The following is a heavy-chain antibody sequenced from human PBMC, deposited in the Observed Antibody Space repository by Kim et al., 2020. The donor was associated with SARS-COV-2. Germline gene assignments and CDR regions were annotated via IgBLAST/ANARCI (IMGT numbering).Heavy chain of an antibody. J-gene: IGHJ4*02. Sequence: SYAQKCQGRVTMTRETSTSTVYMELSSLRSEDTAVYYCARDTAMVTFDYWGQGTLVTVSS. D-gene: IGHD5-18*01. CDR3: ARDTAMVTFDY. V-gene: IGHV1-46*01.